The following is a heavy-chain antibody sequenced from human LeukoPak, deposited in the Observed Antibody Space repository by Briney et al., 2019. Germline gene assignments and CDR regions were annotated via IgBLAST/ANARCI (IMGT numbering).Heavy chain of an antibody. J-gene: IGHJ3*02. CDR1: GYTFTGYY. V-gene: IGHV1-2*02. CDR2: INPRSGGT. CDR3: VKMHYDFWSAFHI. D-gene: IGHD3-3*01. Sequence: ASVKVSCKASGYTFTGYYIHWVRQAPGQGLEWMGWINPRSGGTNYAQKFQGRVTMTRDTSITTAYMELSRLRSDDTAVYYCVKMHYDFWSAFHIWGQGTMVTVSS.